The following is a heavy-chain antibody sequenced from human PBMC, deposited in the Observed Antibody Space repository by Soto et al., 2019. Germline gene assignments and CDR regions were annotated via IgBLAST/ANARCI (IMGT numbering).Heavy chain of an antibody. D-gene: IGHD6-19*01. Sequence: QLQLQESGPGLVKPSETLSLTCTVSGGSISSSSYYWGWIRQPPGKGLEWIGSIYYSGSTYYNPSLKSRVNISVDTSKNQFSLKLSSVTAADTAVYYCARHKQWLVEEGGNWFDPWGQGTLVTVSS. CDR2: IYYSGST. CDR1: GGSISSSSYY. J-gene: IGHJ5*02. CDR3: ARHKQWLVEEGGNWFDP. V-gene: IGHV4-39*01.